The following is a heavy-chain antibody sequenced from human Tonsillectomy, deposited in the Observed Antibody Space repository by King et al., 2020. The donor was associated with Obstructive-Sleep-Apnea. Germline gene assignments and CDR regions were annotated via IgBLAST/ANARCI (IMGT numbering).Heavy chain of an antibody. CDR1: GFTVSSNY. D-gene: IGHD2-2*02. J-gene: IGHJ3*02. CDR3: ARDDLGYCSSTSCYNRGAFDI. V-gene: IGHV3-53*04. Sequence: VQLVESGGGLVQPGGSLRLSCAASGFTVSSNYMSWVRQAPGKGLEWVSVIYSGGSTYYADSVKGRFTISRHNSKNTLYLQMNSLRAEDTAVYYCARDDLGYCSSTSCYNRGAFDIWGQGTMVTVSS. CDR2: IYSGGST.